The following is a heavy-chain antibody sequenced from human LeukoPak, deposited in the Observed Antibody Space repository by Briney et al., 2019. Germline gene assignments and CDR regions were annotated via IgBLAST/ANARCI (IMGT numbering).Heavy chain of an antibody. Sequence: SETLSLTCTVSGDSTSSSSSYWGWIRQPPGEGLEWIGSIYYSGSTYYNTSLKSRVTISVDTSKNQFSLRLNSVTAADTAVYYCARESNYHGSGTGWFDPWGQGTLVTVSS. J-gene: IGHJ5*02. CDR2: IYYSGST. V-gene: IGHV4-39*07. CDR3: ARESNYHGSGTGWFDP. D-gene: IGHD3-10*01. CDR1: GDSTSSSSSY.